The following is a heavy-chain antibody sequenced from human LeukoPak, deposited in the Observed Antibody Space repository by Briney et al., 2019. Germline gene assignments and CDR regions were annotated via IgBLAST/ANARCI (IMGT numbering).Heavy chain of an antibody. V-gene: IGHV4-59*01. CDR2: IYNGGST. D-gene: IGHD6-6*01. J-gene: IGHJ5*02. CDR1: GGSISTYY. CDR3: AQYSIITGWFDP. Sequence: SETLSLTCTVSGGSISTYYWSWIRQPPGRGLEWIGYIYNGGSTNYNPSLKSRATISEDTSKNQFSLKLSSVTAADTAVYYCAQYSIITGWFDPWGQGTLVTVSS.